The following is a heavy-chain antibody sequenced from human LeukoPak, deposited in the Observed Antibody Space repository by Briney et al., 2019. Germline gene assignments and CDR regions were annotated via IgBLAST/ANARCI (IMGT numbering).Heavy chain of an antibody. D-gene: IGHD3-22*01. CDR1: GYSISSGFY. CDR2: IYHSGST. CDR3: ARRADSSGYSYFQH. J-gene: IGHJ1*01. Sequence: SETLSLTCTVSGYSISSGFYWGWIRQPPGKGLEWIGSIYHSGSTYYNPSLKSRVTISVDTSKNQFSLKLSSVTAADTAVYYCARRADSSGYSYFQHWGQGTLVTVSS. V-gene: IGHV4-38-2*02.